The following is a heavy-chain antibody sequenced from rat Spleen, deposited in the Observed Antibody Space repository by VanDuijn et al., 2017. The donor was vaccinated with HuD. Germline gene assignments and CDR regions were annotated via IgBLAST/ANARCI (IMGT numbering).Heavy chain of an antibody. CDR2: IWSGGNT. CDR1: GFSLSSHG. D-gene: IGHD1-11*01. V-gene: IGHV2-15*01. CDR3: ARSYGGYTSNWFPY. J-gene: IGHJ3*01. Sequence: QVQLKESGPGLVQPSETLSLTCTVSGFSLSSHGVIWVRQPPGKGLEWMGAIWSGGNTDYNSALKSRLSISRDTSKSQVFLKMNSRQTDDTVIYFCARSYGGYTSNWFPYWGQGTLVTVSS.